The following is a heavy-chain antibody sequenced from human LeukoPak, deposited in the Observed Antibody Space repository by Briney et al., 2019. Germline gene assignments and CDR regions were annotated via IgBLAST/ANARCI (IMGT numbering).Heavy chain of an antibody. V-gene: IGHV3-53*01. Sequence: GGSLRLSCAASGFTVSSNYMSWVRQAPGKGLEWVSIIYSGAGTYYADSVKGRFTISRDNSKNTLYLQMNSLRAEDTAVYYGAKSGGGDYYYYMDVWGKGTTVTISS. D-gene: IGHD3-16*01. CDR3: AKSGGGDYYYYMDV. CDR1: GFTVSSNY. J-gene: IGHJ6*03. CDR2: IYSGAGT.